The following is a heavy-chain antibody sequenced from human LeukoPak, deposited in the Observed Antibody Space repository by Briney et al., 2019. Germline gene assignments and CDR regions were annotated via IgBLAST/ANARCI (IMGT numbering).Heavy chain of an antibody. CDR1: GGTFSSYA. V-gene: IGHV1-69*05. CDR2: IIPIFGTA. Sequence: ASVKVSXKASGGTFSSYAISWVRQAPGQGLEWMGRIIPIFGTANYAQKFQGRVTITTDESTSTAYTELSSLRSEDTAVYYCARDLPGIHQSYWGQGTLVTVSS. CDR3: ARDLPGIHQSY. J-gene: IGHJ4*02. D-gene: IGHD6-13*01.